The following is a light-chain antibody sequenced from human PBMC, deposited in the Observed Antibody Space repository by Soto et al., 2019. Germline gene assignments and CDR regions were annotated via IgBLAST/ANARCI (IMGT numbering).Light chain of an antibody. CDR1: TSNIGKNY. J-gene: IGLJ2*01. CDR3: GTWDSSLSAVV. CDR2: DDN. V-gene: IGLV1-51*01. Sequence: QSVLTQPPSVSAAPGQGVTISCSGSTSNIGKNYVCWYQQYPGTAPELLIYDDNKRLFGIPDRFSGSKSGTSATLGITGLQTGDEADYYCGTWDSSLSAVVFGGGTKVTVL.